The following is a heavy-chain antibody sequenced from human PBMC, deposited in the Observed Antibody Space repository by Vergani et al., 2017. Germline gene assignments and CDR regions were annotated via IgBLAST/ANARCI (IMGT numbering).Heavy chain of an antibody. CDR3: ARLRGGLSTYYFDY. CDR2: IWYDGSNK. J-gene: IGHJ4*02. D-gene: IGHD3-10*01. Sequence: QVQLVESGGGVVQPGRSLRLSCAASGFTFSCYGMHWVRQAPGKGLEWVAVIWYDGSNKYYADSVKGRFTISRDNSKNTLYLQMNSLRAEDTAVYYCARLRGGLSTYYFDYWGQGTLVTVSS. V-gene: IGHV3-33*01. CDR1: GFTFSCYG.